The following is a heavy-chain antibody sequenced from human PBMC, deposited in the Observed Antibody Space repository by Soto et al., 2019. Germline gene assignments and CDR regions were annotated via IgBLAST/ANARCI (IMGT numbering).Heavy chain of an antibody. J-gene: IGHJ5*02. V-gene: IGHV1-46*03. CDR3: VRENWFDP. CDR1: GYTFTSYH. CDR2: INPSGGST. Sequence: ASVKVSCKASGYTFTSYHMHWLRQAPGQGLEWMGIINPSGGSTSYAQKFQGRVTMTRDTSTSTVYMELSSLRSEDTTVYYCVRENWFDPWGQGTLVTVSP.